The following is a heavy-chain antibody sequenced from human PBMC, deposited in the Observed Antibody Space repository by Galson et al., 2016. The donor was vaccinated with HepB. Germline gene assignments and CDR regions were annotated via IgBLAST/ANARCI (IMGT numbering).Heavy chain of an antibody. V-gene: IGHV3-11*05. CDR2: ISGGSVYT. CDR1: GFTFSDFH. D-gene: IGHD5-12*01. CDR3: ARDMGYRRYFDY. Sequence: SLRLSCAVTGFTFSDFHMSGIRQAPGKGLEWVSHISGGSVYTNYADSVKGRFTISRDNAENSLYLQMNSLRAEDTAVYYCARDMGYRRYFDYWGQGTLVTVSS. J-gene: IGHJ4*02.